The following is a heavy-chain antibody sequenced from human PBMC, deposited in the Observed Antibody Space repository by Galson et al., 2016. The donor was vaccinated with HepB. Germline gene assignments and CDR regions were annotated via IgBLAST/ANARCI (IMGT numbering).Heavy chain of an antibody. J-gene: IGHJ4*02. CDR3: AGGGGFSVGACFDS. V-gene: IGHV3-11*01. D-gene: IGHD3-16*01. CDR2: IAGSGRPI. Sequence: SLRLSCAASTFTFSDYYMSWIRQAPGRGLEWISYIAGSGRPIYYADSVKGRFTISRDNANNSLYLQMNSLRAEDTAVYYCAGGGGFSVGACFDSWGQGTLVTVSS. CDR1: TFTFSDYY.